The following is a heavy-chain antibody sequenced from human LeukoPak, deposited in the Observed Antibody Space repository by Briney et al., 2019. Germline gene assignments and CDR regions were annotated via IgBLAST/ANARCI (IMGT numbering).Heavy chain of an antibody. CDR3: ARDVGGAGSH. CDR2: IDEHGTTI. V-gene: IGHV3-74*01. Sequence: PGGSLRLSCAASGFTFGNSWVHWVRQAPGKGLVWVSRIDEHGTTIDYADSVRDRFTISRDNAKNTLYLHMNSLRAEDTAMYYCARDVGGAGSHWGQGSLVTVSS. J-gene: IGHJ4*02. D-gene: IGHD3-10*01. CDR1: GFTFGNSW.